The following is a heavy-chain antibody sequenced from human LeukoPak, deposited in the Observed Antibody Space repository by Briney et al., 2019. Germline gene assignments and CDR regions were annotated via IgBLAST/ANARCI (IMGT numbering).Heavy chain of an antibody. CDR3: ARDYRPYYYDSSGYYYFGY. D-gene: IGHD3-22*01. CDR2: INPNSGGT. V-gene: IGHV1-2*02. J-gene: IGHJ4*02. Sequence: ASVKVSCKASGYTFTGYYMHWVRQAPGQGLEWMGWINPNSGGTNYAQKFQGRVTMTRDTSISTAYMELSRPRSDDTAVYYCARDYRPYYYDSSGYYYFGYWGQGTLVTVSS. CDR1: GYTFTGYY.